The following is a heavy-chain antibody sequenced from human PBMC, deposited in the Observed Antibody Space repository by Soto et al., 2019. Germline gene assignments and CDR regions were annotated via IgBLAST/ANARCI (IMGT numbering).Heavy chain of an antibody. CDR1: GFTFSSYS. D-gene: IGHD6-19*01. V-gene: IGHV3-48*02. CDR3: ARTIGHSSGWYELNWFDP. Sequence: EVQLVESGGGLVQPGGSLRLSCAASGFTFSSYSMNWVRQAPGKGLEWVSYISSSSSTIYYADSVKGRFTISRDNAKNSLYLQMNSLRDEDTAVYYCARTIGHSSGWYELNWFDPWGQGTLVTVSS. J-gene: IGHJ5*02. CDR2: ISSSSSTI.